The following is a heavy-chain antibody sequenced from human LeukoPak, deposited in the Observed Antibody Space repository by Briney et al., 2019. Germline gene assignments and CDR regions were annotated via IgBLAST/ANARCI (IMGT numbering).Heavy chain of an antibody. V-gene: IGHV3-72*01. J-gene: IGHJ4*02. CDR3: ARGDSSGYSNY. Sequence: GGSLRLSCAASGFTLSDHYMDWVRQAPGKGLEWVGRSRNKANSYTTEYAASVTGRFTIARDDSENSLYLQMNSLKTEATAVYYCARGDSSGYSNYWGQGTLVTVSS. D-gene: IGHD3-22*01. CDR2: SRNKANSYTT. CDR1: GFTLSDHY.